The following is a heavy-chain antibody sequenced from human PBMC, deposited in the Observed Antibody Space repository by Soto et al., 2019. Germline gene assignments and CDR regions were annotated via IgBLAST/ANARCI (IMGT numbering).Heavy chain of an antibody. CDR1: GGTFSSYA. Sequence: QVQLVQPGAEVKKPGSSVKVSCKASGGTFSSYAITWVRQAPGQGLEWMGGIIPIFGTANYAQKFQGRVTITADESLTTAYMELSSLRSEDTAVYYCARDFPSSSSDPWGQGTLVTVSS. CDR2: IIPIFGTA. CDR3: ARDFPSSSSDP. J-gene: IGHJ5*02. V-gene: IGHV1-69*01.